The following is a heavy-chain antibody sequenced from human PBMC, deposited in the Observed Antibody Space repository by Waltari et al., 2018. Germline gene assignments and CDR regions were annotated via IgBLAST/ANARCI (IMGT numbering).Heavy chain of an antibody. CDR2: IWYDGSNK. CDR3: AKGGTVTTGYFDY. V-gene: IGHV3-30*18. J-gene: IGHJ4*02. Sequence: QVQLVESGRGVVQPARSLRLSCAASGFTFSSYGLHWVRQAPGKGLEWVAVIWYDGSNKYYADSVKGRFTISRDNSKNTLYLQMNSLRAEDTAMYYCAKGGTVTTGYFDYWGQGTLVTVSS. D-gene: IGHD4-4*01. CDR1: GFTFSSYG.